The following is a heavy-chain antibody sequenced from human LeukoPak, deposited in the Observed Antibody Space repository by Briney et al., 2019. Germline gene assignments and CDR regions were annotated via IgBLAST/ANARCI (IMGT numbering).Heavy chain of an antibody. Sequence: ASVKVSCKASGYTFTSYYMHWVRQAPGQGPEWMGIINPSGGSTSYAQKFQGRVTMTRDTSTSTVYMELSSLRSDDTAVYYCARDAPDAIPMIGREDYNNWLDPWGQGTLVTVSS. CDR3: ARDAPDAIPMIGREDYNNWLDP. V-gene: IGHV1-46*01. J-gene: IGHJ5*02. CDR2: INPSGGST. D-gene: IGHD3-22*01. CDR1: GYTFTSYY.